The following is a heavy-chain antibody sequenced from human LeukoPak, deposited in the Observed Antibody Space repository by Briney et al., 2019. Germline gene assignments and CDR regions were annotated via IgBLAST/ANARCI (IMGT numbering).Heavy chain of an antibody. Sequence: PGGSLRLSCAASGFTFSDYYMCWIRQAPGKGLEWVSYISSSSSYTNYADSVKGRFTISRDNAKNSLYLQMNSLRAEDTAVYYCARAPRITMVRGVIMAYYFDYWGQGTLVTVSS. J-gene: IGHJ4*02. D-gene: IGHD3-10*01. CDR3: ARAPRITMVRGVIMAYYFDY. V-gene: IGHV3-11*05. CDR1: GFTFSDYY. CDR2: ISSSSSYT.